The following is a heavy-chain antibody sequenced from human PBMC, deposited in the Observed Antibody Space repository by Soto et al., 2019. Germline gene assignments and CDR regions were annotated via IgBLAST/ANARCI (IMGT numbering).Heavy chain of an antibody. CDR3: ARQYSSSPYYYYYYYMDV. Sequence: SETLSLTCAVYGGSFSGYYWSWIRQPPGKGLEWIGEINHSGSTNYNPSLKSRVTISVDTSKNQFSLKLSSVTAADTAVSYCARQYSSSPYYYYYYYMDVWGKGTTVTVSS. V-gene: IGHV4-34*01. CDR2: INHSGST. D-gene: IGHD6-6*01. CDR1: GGSFSGYY. J-gene: IGHJ6*03.